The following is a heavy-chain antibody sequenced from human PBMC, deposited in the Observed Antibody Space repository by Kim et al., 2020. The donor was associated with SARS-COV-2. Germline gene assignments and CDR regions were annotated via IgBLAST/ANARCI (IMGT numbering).Heavy chain of an antibody. CDR3: ARLGATPDY. V-gene: IGHV1-18*01. CDR2: GNT. D-gene: IGHD1-26*01. J-gene: IGHJ4*02. Sequence: GNTNYAQKLQCRVTMTTDTSTSTAYMELRSLRSDDTAVYYCARLGATPDYWGQGTLVTVSS.